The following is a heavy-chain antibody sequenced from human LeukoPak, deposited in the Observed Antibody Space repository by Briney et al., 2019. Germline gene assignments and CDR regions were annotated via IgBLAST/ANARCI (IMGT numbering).Heavy chain of an antibody. Sequence: GESLKISCKGSGYSFTTYWIGRVRQMPGKGLEWMGIIYPGDSDTRYSPSFQGQVTISADKSVSTAYLQWSSLKASDTAMYYCARRGPTNWFDPWGQGTLVTVSS. CDR1: GYSFTTYW. CDR2: IYPGDSDT. D-gene: IGHD5-12*01. V-gene: IGHV5-51*01. CDR3: ARRGPTNWFDP. J-gene: IGHJ5*02.